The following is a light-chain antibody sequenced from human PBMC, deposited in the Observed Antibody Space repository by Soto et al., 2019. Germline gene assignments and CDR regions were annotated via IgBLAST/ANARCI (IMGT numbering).Light chain of an antibody. CDR3: TKYSSVQWT. Sequence: DIHMTQSPSSLSASVGDRVTITCRASQGIRNSLAWSQQTPGQGPNVLIYDATTLEIGVPSRFSGNGSGTELAVTISSMQPEDVATCCCTKYSSVQWTFGPGTKVEIK. CDR2: DAT. V-gene: IGKV1-27*01. CDR1: QGIRNS. J-gene: IGKJ1*01.